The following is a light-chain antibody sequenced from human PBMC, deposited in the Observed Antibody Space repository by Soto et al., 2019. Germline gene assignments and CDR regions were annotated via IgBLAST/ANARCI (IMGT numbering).Light chain of an antibody. V-gene: IGLV1-51*01. CDR3: ATWHSSLIAGV. Sequence: QSVLTQPPSVSAAPGQKVTISCSGSSSNIGNNFVSWYQHLPGTAPKLLIYDNNKRPSGIPDRFSGTKSGTSATLGITGLQTGDEAHYYCATWHSSLIAGVFGGGTKVTVL. CDR2: DNN. CDR1: SSNIGNNF. J-gene: IGLJ2*01.